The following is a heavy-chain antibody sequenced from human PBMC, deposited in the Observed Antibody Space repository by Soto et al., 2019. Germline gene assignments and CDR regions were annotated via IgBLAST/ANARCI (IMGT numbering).Heavy chain of an antibody. CDR2: IIPIFGTP. CDR3: AAPRTDGYKVPDPSTYYYYGLDV. J-gene: IGHJ6*02. Sequence: ASVKVSCKASGGSFSTYAISWVRQAPGQGLEWMGGIIPIFGTPNYAQKFQGRVTITADRSTSTAYLELNSLRSEDTAVYYCAAPRTDGYKVPDPSTYYYYGLDVWGQGTPVTVYS. CDR1: GGSFSTYA. V-gene: IGHV1-69*06. D-gene: IGHD5-12*01.